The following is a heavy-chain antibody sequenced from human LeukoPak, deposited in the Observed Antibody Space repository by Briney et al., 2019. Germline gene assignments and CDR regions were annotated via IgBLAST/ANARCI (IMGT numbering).Heavy chain of an antibody. J-gene: IGHJ4*02. Sequence: GSSVKVSCKASGGTFSSYAISWVRQAPGQGLEWMGIINPSGGSTSYAQKFQGRVTMTEDTSTDTAYMELSSLRSEDTAVYYCATGGRNYQSTFDYWGQGTLVTVSS. CDR3: ATGGRNYQSTFDY. CDR2: INPSGGST. D-gene: IGHD4-11*01. V-gene: IGHV1-69*04. CDR1: GGTFSSYA.